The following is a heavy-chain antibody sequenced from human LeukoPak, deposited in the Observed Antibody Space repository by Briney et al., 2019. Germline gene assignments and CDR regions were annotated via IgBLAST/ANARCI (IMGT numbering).Heavy chain of an antibody. D-gene: IGHD1-26*01. CDR3: ARALNSGSYSLFDY. V-gene: IGHV3-33*01. CDR2: IWYDGSNK. CDR1: GFTFSSYG. J-gene: IGHJ4*02. Sequence: GGSLRLSCAASGFTFSSYGMHWVRQAPGKGLEWVAVIWYDGSNKYYADSVKGRFTISRDNSKNTLYLQMNSLRAEDTAVYYCARALNSGSYSLFDYWGQGTLVTVSS.